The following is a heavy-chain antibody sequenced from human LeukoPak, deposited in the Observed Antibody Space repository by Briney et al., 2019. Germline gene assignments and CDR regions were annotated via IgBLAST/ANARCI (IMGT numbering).Heavy chain of an antibody. D-gene: IGHD3-10*01. CDR1: GGSIISYY. Sequence: SETLSLTCTVSGGSIISYYWSWIRQPPGKGLEWIGYIYYSGSTNYNPSLKSRVTISVDTSKNQFSLKLSSATAADTAVYYCARDIVGGSGSGSMDVWGQGTTVTVSS. V-gene: IGHV4-59*12. CDR3: ARDIVGGSGSGSMDV. CDR2: IYYSGST. J-gene: IGHJ6*02.